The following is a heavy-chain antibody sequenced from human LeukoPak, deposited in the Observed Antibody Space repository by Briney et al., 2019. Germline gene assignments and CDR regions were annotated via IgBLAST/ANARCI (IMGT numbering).Heavy chain of an antibody. CDR3: ARVKQQRGLLLGY. CDR2: INPNSGGT. D-gene: IGHD6-13*01. J-gene: IGHJ4*02. Sequence: ASVKVSCKASGYTFTGYYMHWVRQAPGQGLEWMGWINPNSGGTNYAQKFQGWVTMTRDTSISTAYMGLSRLRSDDTAVYYCARVKQQRGLLLGYWGQGTLVTVSS. CDR1: GYTFTGYY. V-gene: IGHV1-2*04.